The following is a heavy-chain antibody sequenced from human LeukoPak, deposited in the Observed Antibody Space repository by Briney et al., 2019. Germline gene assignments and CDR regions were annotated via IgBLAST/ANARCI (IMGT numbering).Heavy chain of an antibody. D-gene: IGHD3-3*01. V-gene: IGHV3-21*01. J-gene: IGHJ3*02. CDR2: VSTGSNYI. CDR3: ARVFRPSLTVFIIRGAFDI. Sequence: GGSLRLSCTASGFTFSSYSLNWVRQAPGKGLVWVSSVSTGSNYIYYADSVKGRFTISRDNYKNSLYLQMNSLRVEDTAVYYCARVFRPSLTVFIIRGAFDIWGQGTMVTVSS. CDR1: GFTFSSYS.